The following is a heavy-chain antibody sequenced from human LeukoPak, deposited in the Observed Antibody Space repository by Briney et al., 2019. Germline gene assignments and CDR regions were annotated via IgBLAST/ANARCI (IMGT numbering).Heavy chain of an antibody. CDR2: IYYTET. CDR1: GGSVSNYY. CDR3: ARLREYSSSWYYRGYWFDP. D-gene: IGHD6-13*01. Sequence: SETLSLTCTVSGGSVSNYYWSWIRQSPGKGLEWIGYIYYTETSYNPSLKSRVTISADTSKNQFSLKLSSVTAADTAVYYCARLREYSSSWYYRGYWFDPWGQGTLVTVSS. J-gene: IGHJ5*02. V-gene: IGHV4-59*08.